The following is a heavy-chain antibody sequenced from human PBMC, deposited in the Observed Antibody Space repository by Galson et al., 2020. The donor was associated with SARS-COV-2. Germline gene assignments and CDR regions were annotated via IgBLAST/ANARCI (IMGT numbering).Heavy chain of an antibody. D-gene: IGHD2-15*01. CDR2: ISYDGSNK. Sequence: GGSLRLSCAASGFTFSSYGMNWVRQAPGKGLEWVAVISYDGSNKYYADSVKGRFTISRDNSKNTLFLQMNSLRAEDTAVYYCAKQDCSVVPCPGYYYYYYMDVWGKGTTVTIS. V-gene: IGHV3-30*18. J-gene: IGHJ6*03. CDR3: AKQDCSVVPCPGYYYYYYMDV. CDR1: GFTFSSYG.